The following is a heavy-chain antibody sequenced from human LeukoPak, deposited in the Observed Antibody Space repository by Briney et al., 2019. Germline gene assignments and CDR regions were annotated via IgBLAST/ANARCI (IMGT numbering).Heavy chain of an antibody. Sequence: PSETLSLTCTVSGGSISSHYWSWVRQPPGKGLEWIGYIYYSGSTNYNPSLKSRVTISVDTSKNQFSLKLSSVIAADTAVYYCARYVWGSYPTFEDYWGQGTLVTVSS. CDR1: GGSISSHY. D-gene: IGHD3-16*02. CDR3: ARYVWGSYPTFEDY. J-gene: IGHJ4*02. V-gene: IGHV4-59*11. CDR2: IYYSGST.